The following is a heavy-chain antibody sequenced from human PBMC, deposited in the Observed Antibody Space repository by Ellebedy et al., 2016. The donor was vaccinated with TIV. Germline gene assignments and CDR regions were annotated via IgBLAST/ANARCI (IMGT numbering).Heavy chain of an antibody. D-gene: IGHD3-16*01. J-gene: IGHJ3*01. CDR1: GGTFSDHA. CDR3: ARVKIMITFGGISAFDL. CDR2: INPNSGGT. Sequence: ASVKVSCXASGGTFSDHAITWVRQAPGQGLEWMGWINPNSGGTFFKQKFQGRVAMTRDTSISTAYMELSRLKSDDSAVYYCARVKIMITFGGISAFDLWGQGTMVTVSS. V-gene: IGHV1-2*02.